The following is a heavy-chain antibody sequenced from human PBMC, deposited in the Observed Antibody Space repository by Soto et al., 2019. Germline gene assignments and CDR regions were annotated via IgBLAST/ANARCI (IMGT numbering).Heavy chain of an antibody. CDR3: ATRFTGISGWWGVYFDY. Sequence: GGSLILSCAASGFTFSDDYMSWIRQAPGKGLEWVSYISSSGSTIYYADSVKGRFTISRDNAKNSLYLQMNSLRAEDTAVYYCATRFTGISGWWGVYFDYWGQGTLVTVSS. V-gene: IGHV3-11*01. J-gene: IGHJ4*02. CDR1: GFTFSDDY. CDR2: ISSSGSTI. D-gene: IGHD6-19*01.